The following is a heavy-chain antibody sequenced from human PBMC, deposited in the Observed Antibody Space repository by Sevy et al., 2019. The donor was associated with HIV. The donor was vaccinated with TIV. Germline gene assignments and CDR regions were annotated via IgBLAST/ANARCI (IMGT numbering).Heavy chain of an antibody. CDR1: GFTFSSYW. Sequence: GGSLRLSCAASGFTFSSYWVSWVRQAPGKGLEWVANIKQDGSEKYYVDSVKGRFTISRDNAKNSLYLQMNSLRAEDTAVYYCARDLETPFDYWGQGTLVTVSS. J-gene: IGHJ4*02. CDR3: ARDLETPFDY. D-gene: IGHD2-15*01. CDR2: IKQDGSEK. V-gene: IGHV3-7*01.